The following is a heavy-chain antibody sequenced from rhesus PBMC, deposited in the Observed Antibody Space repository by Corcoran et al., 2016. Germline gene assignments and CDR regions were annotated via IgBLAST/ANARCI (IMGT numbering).Heavy chain of an antibody. CDR3: ARGGGPGVIITPPHS. CDR2: IGGSSGST. D-gene: IGHD3-22*01. Sequence: QVQLQESGPGLVKPSETLSLTCAVSGYSISSGYGWSWIRQPPGKGLEWIGCIGGSSGSTNYNPSLKSRVTISKDTSKNQFSLKLSSVTAADTAVYYCARGGGPGVIITPPHSWGQGVVVTVSS. CDR1: GYSISSGYG. J-gene: IGHJ6*01. V-gene: IGHV4-127*01.